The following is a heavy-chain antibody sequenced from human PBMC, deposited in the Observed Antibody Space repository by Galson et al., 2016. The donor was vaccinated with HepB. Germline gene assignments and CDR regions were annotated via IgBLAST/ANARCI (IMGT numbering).Heavy chain of an antibody. CDR3: ARWGARGREAVNYYYYGLDV. V-gene: IGHV1-18*04. J-gene: IGHJ6*02. Sequence: SVKVSCKASGYTFTSYGIGWVRQAPGQGLEWMGWISGYNGYTDSAQKLQGRVSMTTDTSTSTAYMELSSLRSEDTAVYYCARWGARGREAVNYYYYGLDVWGQGTTVTGSS. D-gene: IGHD3-16*01. CDR2: ISGYNGYT. CDR1: GYTFTSYG.